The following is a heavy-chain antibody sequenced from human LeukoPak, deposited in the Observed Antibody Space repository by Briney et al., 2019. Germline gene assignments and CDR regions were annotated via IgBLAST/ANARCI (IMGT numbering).Heavy chain of an antibody. CDR2: INWNGGRT. J-gene: IGHJ4*02. V-gene: IGHV3-20*04. CDR3: ARDYDYGDYPGY. CDR1: GFMFDDYG. Sequence: GGSLRLPCAASGFMFDDYGMSWVRQAPGKGLEWVSGINWNGGRTGYADSVKGRFTISRDNAKNSLYLQMNSLRAEDTALYYCARDYDYGDYPGYWGQGTLVTVSS. D-gene: IGHD4-17*01.